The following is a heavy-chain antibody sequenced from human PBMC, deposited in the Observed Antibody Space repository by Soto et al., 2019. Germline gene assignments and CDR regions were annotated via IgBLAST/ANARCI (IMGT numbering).Heavy chain of an antibody. D-gene: IGHD3-22*01. CDR1: GFTFSDAW. CDR3: TTVDYSDTIGYYSLDY. Sequence: EVPLVESGGGLVEPGGSLRLSCAASGFTFSDAWMSWVRQAPGKGLEWVGRIKSKTDRETADYAAPVKGRFSISRDDSKNTVYLQMNTLKNEDTAVYYCTTVDYSDTIGYYSLDYWGRGTLVTVSS. J-gene: IGHJ4*02. V-gene: IGHV3-15*01. CDR2: IKSKTDRETA.